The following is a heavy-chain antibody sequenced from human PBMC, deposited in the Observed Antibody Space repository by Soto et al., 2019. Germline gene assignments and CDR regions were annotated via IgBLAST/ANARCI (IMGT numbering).Heavy chain of an antibody. CDR3: ARDYKGYSYGVSFDY. CDR1: GFTFSSYG. D-gene: IGHD5-18*01. Sequence: GGSLRLSCAASGFTFSSYGMHWVRQAPGKGLEWVAVIWYDGSNKYYADSVKGRFTISRDNSKNTLYLQMNSLRAEDTAVYYCARDYKGYSYGVSFDYWGQGTLVTVSS. J-gene: IGHJ4*02. CDR2: IWYDGSNK. V-gene: IGHV3-33*01.